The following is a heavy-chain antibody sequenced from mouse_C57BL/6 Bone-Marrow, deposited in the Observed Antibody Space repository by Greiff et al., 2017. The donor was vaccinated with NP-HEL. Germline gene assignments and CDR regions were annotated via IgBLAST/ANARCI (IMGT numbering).Heavy chain of an antibody. V-gene: IGHV1-64*01. CDR3: ARWGLPFAY. J-gene: IGHJ3*01. CDR2: IHPNSGST. CDR1: GYTFTSYW. D-gene: IGHD6-1*01. Sequence: QVQLKQPGAELVKPGASVKLSCKASGYTFTSYWMHWVKQRPGQGLEWIGMIHPNSGSTNYNEKFKSKATLTVDKSSSTAYMQLSSLTSEDSAVYYCARWGLPFAYWGQGTLVTVSA.